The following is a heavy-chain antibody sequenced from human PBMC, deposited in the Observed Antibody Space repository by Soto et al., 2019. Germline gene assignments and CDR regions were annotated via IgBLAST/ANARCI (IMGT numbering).Heavy chain of an antibody. CDR1: GFTVSSNY. D-gene: IGHD6-13*01. CDR2: IYSGGST. V-gene: IGHV3-53*01. Sequence: EVQLVESGGGLIQPGGSLRLSCAASGFTVSSNYMSWVRQAPGKGLEWVSVIYSGGSTYYADSVKGRFTISRDNSKNTLYLQMNSLRAEDTAVYYCARDSAWYSGWYFQHWGQGTLLTVSS. CDR3: ARDSAWYSGWYFQH. J-gene: IGHJ1*01.